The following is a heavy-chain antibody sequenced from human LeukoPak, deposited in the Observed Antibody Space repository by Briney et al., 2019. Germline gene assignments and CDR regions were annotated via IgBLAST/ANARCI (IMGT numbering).Heavy chain of an antibody. J-gene: IGHJ4*02. D-gene: IGHD6-6*01. CDR2: VNHTGGT. CDR1: GGSFSGYY. CDR3: VRGGIEDRLRD. Sequence: PSETLSLTCAVYGGSFSGYYWTCIRHTPGKGLEWIGEVNHTGGTNYNTSLKGRVTISLDTSKNQFSLKMSSVTPADTAVYYSVRGGIEDRLRDWGQGTLVTVSS. V-gene: IGHV4-34*01.